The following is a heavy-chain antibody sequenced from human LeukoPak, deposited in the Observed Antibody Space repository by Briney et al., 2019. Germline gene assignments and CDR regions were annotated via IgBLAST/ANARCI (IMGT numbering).Heavy chain of an antibody. CDR1: GYTFTGHY. Sequence: GASVKVSCKASGYTFTGHYIHWVRQAPGQGLEWMGWINPNSGFTKYAQKFQGRVTMTRDTSISTAYMDLSRLRSDDTAVYYCARGPLYYYDSSGYPFDMWGQGKMVTVSS. CDR3: ARGPLYYYDSSGYPFDM. CDR2: INPNSGFT. V-gene: IGHV1-2*02. D-gene: IGHD3-22*01. J-gene: IGHJ3*02.